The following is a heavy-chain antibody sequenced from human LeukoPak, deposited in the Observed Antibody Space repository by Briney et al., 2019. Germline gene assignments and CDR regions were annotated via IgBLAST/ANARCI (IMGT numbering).Heavy chain of an antibody. CDR3: ARGYKGFDQ. V-gene: IGHV3-30*14. Sequence: GGSLRLSCAASGFTFSSYAMHWVRQAPGKGLEWVAVISYDGSNKYYADSVKGRFTISRDNSKNTLYLQMNSLRAEDTAVYYCARGYKGFDQWGQGTLVTVSS. D-gene: IGHD3-10*01. CDR1: GFTFSSYA. J-gene: IGHJ4*02. CDR2: ISYDGSNK.